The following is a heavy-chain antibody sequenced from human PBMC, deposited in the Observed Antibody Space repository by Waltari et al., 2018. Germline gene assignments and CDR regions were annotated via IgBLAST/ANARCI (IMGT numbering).Heavy chain of an antibody. CDR1: GESLSSSDW. J-gene: IGHJ5*02. V-gene: IGHV4-4*02. D-gene: IGHD2-21*02. CDR2: ISHSGDT. Sequence: QVQLQESGPGLVKSSETLSLTCTVSGESLSSSDWWTWVRQSPGKGLEWIGEISHSGDTDYHPSPKGRVTISADSSRNQFSLNLNSVTAADTAVYYCARARYFGLLFAWFDPWGQGTLVTVSS. CDR3: ARARYFGLLFAWFDP.